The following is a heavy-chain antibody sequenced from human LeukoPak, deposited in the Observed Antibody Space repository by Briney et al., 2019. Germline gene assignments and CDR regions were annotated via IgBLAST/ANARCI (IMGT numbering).Heavy chain of an antibody. V-gene: IGHV3-30-3*01. CDR2: ISDDGNSK. J-gene: IGHJ5*02. CDR3: VREGHSSGHAGCFDP. D-gene: IGHD3-22*01. Sequence: GRSLRLSCAASGFTFSSYPMHWVRQAPGKGLEWVAVISDDGNSKNYPDSVKGRFTISRDNSKITLYLEVNSLIPEDTAVYYCVREGHSSGHAGCFDPWGQGALVTVSS. CDR1: GFTFSSYP.